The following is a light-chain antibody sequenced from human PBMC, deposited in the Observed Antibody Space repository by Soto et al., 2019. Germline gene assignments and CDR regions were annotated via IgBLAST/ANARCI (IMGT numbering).Light chain of an antibody. V-gene: IGKV1-39*01. CDR3: QQSYSTPPT. CDR1: QSISSY. CDR2: AAS. J-gene: IGKJ2*01. Sequence: DIKMTQSPSSLSASVGDRVTITCRASQSISSYLNWYQQKPGKAPKLLIYAASSLQSGVPSRFSGSGSGTDFTLTISSLQPEDFATYYCQQSYSTPPTFDQGTKLEIK.